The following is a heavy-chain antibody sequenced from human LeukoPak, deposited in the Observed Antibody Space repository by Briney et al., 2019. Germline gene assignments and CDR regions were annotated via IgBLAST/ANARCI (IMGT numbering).Heavy chain of an antibody. J-gene: IGHJ4*02. CDR3: ARGPPYNSTLGH. V-gene: IGHV1-8*01. Sequence: ASVKVSCKAYGYTFIDYDINWVRQASGQGLEWMGWMSPNSGDTGYARKFQGRVTMTRDTSITTAYMELSSLISEDTAVYYCARGPPYNSTLGHWGQGTLVMVSS. D-gene: IGHD6-13*01. CDR2: MSPNSGDT. CDR1: GYTFIDYD.